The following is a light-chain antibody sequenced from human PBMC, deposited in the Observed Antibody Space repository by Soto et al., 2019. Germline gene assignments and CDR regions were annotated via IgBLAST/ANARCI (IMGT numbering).Light chain of an antibody. V-gene: IGKV3-11*01. J-gene: IGKJ4*01. CDR1: QSVSSF. CDR3: QQRSNWPLI. CDR2: DAS. Sequence: EIVLTQSPATLSLSPGKRATLSCRASQSVSSFLAWYQQKPGQAPRLLIYDASNRAAGIPVRFSGSGSGTDFTLTISSLEPEDFAVYYCQQRSNWPLIFGGGTKVEI.